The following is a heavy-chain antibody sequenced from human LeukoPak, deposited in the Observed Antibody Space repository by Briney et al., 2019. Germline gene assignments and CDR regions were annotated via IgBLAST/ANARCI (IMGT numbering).Heavy chain of an antibody. CDR3: AEAHDYGDYAGFDY. D-gene: IGHD4-17*01. CDR1: GFTFRSHW. V-gene: IGHV3-9*01. Sequence: GGSLRLSCVGSGFTFRSHWMSWVRLAPGKGLEWVSGISWNSGNIAYADSVKGRFTISRDSAKTSLYLQINNLRAEDTALYYCAEAHDYGDYAGFDYWGQGTLVSVSS. CDR2: ISWNSGNI. J-gene: IGHJ4*02.